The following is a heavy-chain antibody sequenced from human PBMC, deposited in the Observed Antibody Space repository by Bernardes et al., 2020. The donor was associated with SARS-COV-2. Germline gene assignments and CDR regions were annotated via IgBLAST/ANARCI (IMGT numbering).Heavy chain of an antibody. D-gene: IGHD2-2*01. J-gene: IGHJ6*02. Sequence: LRLSCVTSGFSFSDYEMAWVRQAPGKGLEWVSLISSSGSAVYYADFVQGRFAISRDNTKSSLYLHMNTLRAEDTAVYYCQPKHFYYYGMDVWGQGTTVTVSS. V-gene: IGHV3-48*03. CDR3: QPKHFYYYGMDV. CDR2: ISSSGSAV. CDR1: GFSFSDYE.